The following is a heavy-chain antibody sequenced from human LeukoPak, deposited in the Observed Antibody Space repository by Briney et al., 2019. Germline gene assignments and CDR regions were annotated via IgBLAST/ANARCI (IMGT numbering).Heavy chain of an antibody. CDR1: GGSISSYY. CDR3: ARDPAHFGELYY. CDR2: IYYSGST. Sequence: PSETLSLTCTVSGGSISSYYWSWIRQPPGKGLEWIGYIYYSGSTNYNPSLKSRVTISVDTSKNQFSLKLSSVTAADTAVYYCARDPAHFGELYYWGQGTLVTVSS. V-gene: IGHV4-59*01. J-gene: IGHJ4*02. D-gene: IGHD3-10*01.